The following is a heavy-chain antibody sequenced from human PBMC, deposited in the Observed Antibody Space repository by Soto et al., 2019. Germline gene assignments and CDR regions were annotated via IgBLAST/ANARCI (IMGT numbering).Heavy chain of an antibody. V-gene: IGHV4-59*01. CDR1: GGSISSYY. J-gene: IGHJ4*02. CDR2: IYYSGST. Sequence: PSETLSLTCTVSGGSISSYYWSWIRQPPGKGLEWIGYIYYSGSTNYNPSLKSRVTISVDTSKNQFSLKLSSVTAADTAVYYCAREFSPWDGYNFFDYWGQGTLVTVSS. D-gene: IGHD5-12*01. CDR3: AREFSPWDGYNFFDY.